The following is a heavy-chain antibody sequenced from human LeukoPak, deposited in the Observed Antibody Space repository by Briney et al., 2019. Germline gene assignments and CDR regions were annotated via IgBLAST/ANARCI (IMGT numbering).Heavy chain of an antibody. Sequence: ASVKVSCKASGYAFSNYVLSWVRQAPGQGLEWMGRISTNTGNSDYARKLQGRVTMTTDTSTSTAYMELRSLSSDDTAVYYCARTMTTLTTHGELDLWGQGTQVTVSS. CDR2: ISTNTGNS. CDR1: GYAFSNYV. D-gene: IGHD4-17*01. J-gene: IGHJ5*02. CDR3: ARTMTTLTTHGELDL. V-gene: IGHV1-18*01.